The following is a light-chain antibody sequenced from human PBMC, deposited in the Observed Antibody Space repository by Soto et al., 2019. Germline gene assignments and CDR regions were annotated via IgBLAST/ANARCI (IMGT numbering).Light chain of an antibody. Sequence: IQMTQSPSSLSASVGARVSITCQATEDIRTSLSWFQHKAGRAPKLLIYGASYLETGVPSRFRGSGSGTAFTLTISSLQPEDTATYYCQHYNNLPPFTFGPGTMVDIK. V-gene: IGKV1-33*01. CDR1: EDIRTS. J-gene: IGKJ3*01. CDR3: QHYNNLPPFT. CDR2: GAS.